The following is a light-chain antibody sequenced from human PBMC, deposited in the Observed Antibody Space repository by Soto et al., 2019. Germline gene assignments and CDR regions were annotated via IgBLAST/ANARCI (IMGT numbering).Light chain of an antibody. CDR1: SSDVGGYNY. Sequence: QSALTQPASVSGSPGQSITISCTGTSSDVGGYNYVSWYQQHPGKAPKLMIYEVSNRPSGVSNRFSGSKSGNTASLTISGLQAEDEADYYCSSYTYSSTLHVVFGGGTKLTVL. J-gene: IGLJ2*01. V-gene: IGLV2-14*01. CDR3: SSYTYSSTLHVV. CDR2: EVS.